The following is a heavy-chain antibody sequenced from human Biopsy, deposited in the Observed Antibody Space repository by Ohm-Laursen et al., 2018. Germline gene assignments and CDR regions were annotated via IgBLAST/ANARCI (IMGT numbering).Heavy chain of an antibody. Sequence: SLRLSCTASGFPFSNYAMTWVRQAPGKGLEWVSCSSGSGNSTFYAVSVKGRFTISRDNSKNTLYLQMNSLRAEDTAIYSCAGNYGDYYFDFWGRGTLVTVSS. D-gene: IGHD3-10*01. CDR2: SSGSGNST. V-gene: IGHV3-23*01. CDR3: AGNYGDYYFDF. CDR1: GFPFSNYA. J-gene: IGHJ4*02.